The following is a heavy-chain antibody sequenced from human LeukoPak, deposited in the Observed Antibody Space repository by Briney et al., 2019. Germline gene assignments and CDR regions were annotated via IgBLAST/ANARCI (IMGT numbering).Heavy chain of an antibody. D-gene: IGHD6-19*01. Sequence: SETLSLTCTVSGGSISSYYWSWIRQPPGKGLEWIGYIYYSGSTNYNPSLKSRVTISVDTSKNQFSLKLSSVTAADTAVYYCARENIAVAGTPFFDYWGQGTLVTVSS. CDR3: ARENIAVAGTPFFDY. V-gene: IGHV4-59*01. CDR1: GGSISSYY. CDR2: IYYSGST. J-gene: IGHJ4*02.